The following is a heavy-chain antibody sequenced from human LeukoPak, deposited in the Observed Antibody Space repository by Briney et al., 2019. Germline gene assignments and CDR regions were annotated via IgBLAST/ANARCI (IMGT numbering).Heavy chain of an antibody. J-gene: IGHJ4*02. V-gene: IGHV4-4*09. CDR2: IHSSGGT. CDR1: ADSISSYY. Sequence: SETLSLTCTVSADSISSYYWSWIRHPPGEGLEWIGYIHSSGGTSFISSLKVQVTLSIDTSKTKFSLNLSSVTAADSAVYCCARLTRLSTSPDRYYLDYWGQGTLVTVSS. CDR3: ARLTRLSTSPDRYYLDY. D-gene: IGHD6-6*01.